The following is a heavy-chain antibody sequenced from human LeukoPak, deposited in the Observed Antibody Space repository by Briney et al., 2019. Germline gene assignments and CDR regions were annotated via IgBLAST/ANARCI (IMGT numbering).Heavy chain of an antibody. Sequence: GGSLRLSCAASGFTFDDYAMHWVRQAPGKGLEWVSGISWNSGSIGYADSVKGRFTISRDNAKNSLYLQMNSLRVEDMALYYCAKAQSEHIVGDPFDYWGQGTLVTVSS. J-gene: IGHJ4*02. V-gene: IGHV3-9*03. D-gene: IGHD1-26*01. CDR3: AKAQSEHIVGDPFDY. CDR1: GFTFDDYA. CDR2: ISWNSGSI.